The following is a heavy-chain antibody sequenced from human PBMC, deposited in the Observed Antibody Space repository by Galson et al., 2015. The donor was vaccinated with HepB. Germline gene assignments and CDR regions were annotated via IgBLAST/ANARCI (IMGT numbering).Heavy chain of an antibody. CDR1: GFTFRNYA. CDR3: GKEEVEVATISPVRY. D-gene: IGHD5-24*01. V-gene: IGHV3-23*01. Sequence: SLRLSCAASGFTFRNYAMSWVRQAPGKGLEWVSAISGSGGSTYYTDSVKGRFTVSRDNSKNTLYLQMNSLRAEDTAVYYCGKEEVEVATISPVRYWGQGTLVTVSS. J-gene: IGHJ4*02. CDR2: ISGSGGST.